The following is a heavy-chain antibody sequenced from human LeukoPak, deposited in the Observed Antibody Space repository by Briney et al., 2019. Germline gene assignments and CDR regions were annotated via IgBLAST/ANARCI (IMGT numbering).Heavy chain of an antibody. J-gene: IGHJ4*02. D-gene: IGHD4-17*01. CDR2: IKQDGSEK. CDR3: AKDRNDYGDYPDY. CDR1: GFSFSTYW. V-gene: IGHV3-7*01. Sequence: GGSLRLSCAASGFSFSTYWMSWVRQAPGKGLEWVANIKQDGSEKYYVDSVKGRFTISRDNAKNSLYLQMNSLRAEDTAVYYCAKDRNDYGDYPDYWGQGTLVTVSS.